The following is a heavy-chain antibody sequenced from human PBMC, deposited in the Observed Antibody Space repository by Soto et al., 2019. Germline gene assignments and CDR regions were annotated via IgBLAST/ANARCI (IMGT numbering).Heavy chain of an antibody. CDR1: GFTFINYA. V-gene: IGHV3-23*01. CDR3: ARKVLGSTSRTDWWYFEL. J-gene: IGHJ2*01. D-gene: IGHD2-2*01. CDR2: ISGGGDRT. Sequence: EVQLLESGGGLVQPGGSLRLSCVGSGFTFINYAMNWVRQTPGKGLEWVSTISGGGDRTFDADTVKGRFTISRDNSKNTVNLQMNSLRADDTAVYYCARKVLGSTSRTDWWYFELWGRGTLVTVSS.